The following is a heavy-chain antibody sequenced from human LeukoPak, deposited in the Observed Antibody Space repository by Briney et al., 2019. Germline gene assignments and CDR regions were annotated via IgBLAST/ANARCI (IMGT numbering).Heavy chain of an antibody. CDR3: AKSHWQQLAAGDAFDI. D-gene: IGHD6-13*01. V-gene: IGHV3-9*01. J-gene: IGHJ3*02. CDR1: GFTFDDYA. Sequence: GGSLRLSCAASGFTFDDYAMHWVRQAPGKGLEWVSGISWNSGSIGYADSVKGRFTISRDNAKNSLYLQMNSLRAEDTALYYCAKSHWQQLAAGDAFDIWGQGTMVTVSS. CDR2: ISWNSGSI.